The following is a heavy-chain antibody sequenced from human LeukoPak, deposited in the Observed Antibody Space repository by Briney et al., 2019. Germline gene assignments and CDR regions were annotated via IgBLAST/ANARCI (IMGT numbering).Heavy chain of an antibody. CDR1: GFTFDDYA. J-gene: IGHJ4*02. Sequence: GGSLRVSCAASGFTFDDYAMHWVRQAPGKGLEWVSGISWNSGSIGCADSVKGRFTISRDNAKNSLYLQMNSLRAEDTALYYCAKSTGGYSYGLFDYWGQGTLVTVSS. V-gene: IGHV3-9*01. D-gene: IGHD5-18*01. CDR2: ISWNSGSI. CDR3: AKSTGGYSYGLFDY.